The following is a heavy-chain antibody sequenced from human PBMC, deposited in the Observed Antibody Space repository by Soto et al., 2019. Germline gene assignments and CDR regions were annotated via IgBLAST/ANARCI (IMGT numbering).Heavy chain of an antibody. CDR3: ARVYDSSDKRYYFDY. J-gene: IGHJ4*02. V-gene: IGHV1-69*13. CDR2: IIPIFGTA. D-gene: IGHD3-22*01. CDR1: GGTFSSYA. Sequence: ASVKVSCKASGGTFSSYAISWVRQAPGQGLEWMGGIIPIFGTANYAQKFQGRVTITADESTSTAYMELSSLRSEDTAVYYCARVYDSSDKRYYFDYCGQGTLVTVSS.